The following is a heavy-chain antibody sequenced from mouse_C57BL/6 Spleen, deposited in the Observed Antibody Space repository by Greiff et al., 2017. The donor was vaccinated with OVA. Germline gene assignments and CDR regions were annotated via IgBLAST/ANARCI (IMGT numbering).Heavy chain of an antibody. V-gene: IGHV1-62-3*01. CDR2: IDPGSGGT. CDR1: GYTFTSYW. Sequence: QVQLQQSGAELVKPGASVKMSCKASGYTFTSYWMHWVKQRPGRGLEWIGRIDPGSGGTKYNEKFKGKATLTVDKPSSTAYMELSSLTSEDSAVYYCPRGFGYWGQGTTLTVSS. J-gene: IGHJ2*01. CDR3: PRGFGY.